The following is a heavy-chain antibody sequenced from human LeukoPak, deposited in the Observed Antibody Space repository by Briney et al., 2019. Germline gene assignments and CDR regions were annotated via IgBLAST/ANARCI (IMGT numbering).Heavy chain of an antibody. CDR1: GGSFSGYY. V-gene: IGHV4-34*01. CDR3: AREDCSGGSCTPGWFDP. Sequence: SETLSLTCAVYGGSFSGYYWSWIRQPPGKGLEWIGEISHSGSTNYNPSLKSRVTISIDTSKNQFSLKLSSVTAADTAVFYCAREDCSGGSCTPGWFDPWGQGTLATVSS. CDR2: ISHSGST. D-gene: IGHD2-15*01. J-gene: IGHJ5*02.